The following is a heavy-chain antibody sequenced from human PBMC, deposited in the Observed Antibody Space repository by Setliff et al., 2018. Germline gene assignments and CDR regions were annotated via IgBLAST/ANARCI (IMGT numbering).Heavy chain of an antibody. CDR1: GFTFSGYS. J-gene: IGHJ6*03. V-gene: IGHV3-48*01. D-gene: IGHD1-26*01. Sequence: GGSLRLSCEASGFTFSGYSMNWVRQAPGKGLEWVSYISSSSHIISYADSVKGRSTISRDNAKDSLYLQMNSLRAEDTAVYYCARDQVGATYYPYYYYYYMDVWGKGTTVTVSS. CDR2: ISSSSHII. CDR3: ARDQVGATYYPYYYYYYMDV.